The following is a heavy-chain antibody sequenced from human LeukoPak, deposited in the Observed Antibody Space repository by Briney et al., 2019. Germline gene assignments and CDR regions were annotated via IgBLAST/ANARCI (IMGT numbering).Heavy chain of an antibody. CDR1: GFTFSSYA. Sequence: GGSLRLSCAASGFTFSSYAMHWVRQAPGKGLEWVAVISYDGSNKYYADSVKGRFTISRVNPKNTLYLQMNSLRAEDTAVYYCAKEWFGYFDYWGQGTLVTVSS. CDR2: ISYDGSNK. D-gene: IGHD3-16*01. CDR3: AKEWFGYFDY. V-gene: IGHV3-30*04. J-gene: IGHJ4*02.